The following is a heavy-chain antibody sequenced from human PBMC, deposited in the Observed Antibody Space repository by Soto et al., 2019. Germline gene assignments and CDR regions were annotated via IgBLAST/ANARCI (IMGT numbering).Heavy chain of an antibody. V-gene: IGHV3-23*01. D-gene: IGHD1-7*01. CDR2: ISGGGGST. CDR3: AKSRTGTLYFYYMDV. CDR1: GFTFSSYA. J-gene: IGHJ6*03. Sequence: EVQLLESGGGLVQHGGSLRLSCAASGFTFSSYAINWFRQAPVKGLERVSAISGGGGSTYYADSVKGRFTISRDNSKNTLYLQMNSLRVEETAVYYCAKSRTGTLYFYYMDVWGKGTTVTVSS.